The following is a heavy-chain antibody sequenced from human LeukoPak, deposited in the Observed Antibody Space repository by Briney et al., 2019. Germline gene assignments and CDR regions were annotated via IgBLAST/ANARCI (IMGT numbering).Heavy chain of an antibody. V-gene: IGHV3-11*01. CDR2: ISTRARAI. D-gene: IGHD6-19*01. CDR1: GFTFSDYH. Sequence: GGSLRLSCAASGFTFSDYHMSWIRQTPGKGLEWISYISTRARAIYYADSVKGRFTISRDNSKNTLYLQMNSLRAEDTAVYYCVTEVIIAVTGNDYWGQGSLVTVSS. J-gene: IGHJ4*02. CDR3: VTEVIIAVTGNDY.